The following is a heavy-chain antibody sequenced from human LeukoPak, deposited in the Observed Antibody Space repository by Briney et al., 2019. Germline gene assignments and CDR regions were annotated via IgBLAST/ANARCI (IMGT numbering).Heavy chain of an antibody. D-gene: IGHD1-20*01. CDR3: AHRRSGYDWNHGDFDY. CDR1: GFSLTTRPLG. J-gene: IGHJ4*02. V-gene: IGHV2-5*02. CDR2: ICCDDEK. Sequence: SGPTLVNPTQTLTLTCSFSGFSLTTRPLGLGWIRQPQGKALERLEVICCDDEKRYNPSLKTRLTVTTATSKNQVVLIMTNMDPVDTATYYCAHRRSGYDWNHGDFDYWGQGTLVTVSS.